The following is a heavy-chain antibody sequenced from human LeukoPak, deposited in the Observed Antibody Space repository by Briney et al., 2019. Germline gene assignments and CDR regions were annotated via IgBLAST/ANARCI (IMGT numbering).Heavy chain of an antibody. CDR1: GFTFSSYW. V-gene: IGHV3-7*03. CDR2: IKQDGSEK. CDR3: AREGGGCYYGMDV. D-gene: IGHD3-16*01. J-gene: IGHJ6*04. Sequence: GGSLRLSCAASGFTFSSYWMSWVRQAPGKGLEWVANIKQDGSEKYYVDSVKGRFTISRDNAKNSLYLQMNSLRAEDTAVYYCAREGGGCYYGMDVWGKGTTVTVSS.